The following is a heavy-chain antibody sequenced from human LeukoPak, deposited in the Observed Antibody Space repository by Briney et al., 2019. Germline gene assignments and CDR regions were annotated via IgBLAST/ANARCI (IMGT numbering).Heavy chain of an antibody. J-gene: IGHJ4*02. Sequence: GGSLRLSCAASGFTFSNYGMHWVRQAPGKGLEWVAFIRYDGSNKYYADSVKGRFTISRDNAKNSLYLQMNSLRAEDTAVYYCARDNYDFWSGYYDDYWGQGTLVAVSS. CDR1: GFTFSNYG. CDR2: IRYDGSNK. V-gene: IGHV3-30*02. CDR3: ARDNYDFWSGYYDDY. D-gene: IGHD3-3*01.